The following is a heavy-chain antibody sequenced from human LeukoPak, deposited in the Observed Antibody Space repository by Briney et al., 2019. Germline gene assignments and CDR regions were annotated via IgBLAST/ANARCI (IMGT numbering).Heavy chain of an antibody. CDR1: GFTFTSSA. J-gene: IGHJ4*02. CDR2: IVVGGGNT. V-gene: IGHV1-58*01. Sequence: SVKVSCKASGFTFTSSAVQWVRQARGQRLEWIGWIVVGGGNTNYAQKFQERVTITRDMSTSTAYMELSSLRSEDTAVYYCAAVTLGGWLPAYLHDYWGQGTLVTVSS. D-gene: IGHD5-12*01. CDR3: AAVTLGGWLPAYLHDY.